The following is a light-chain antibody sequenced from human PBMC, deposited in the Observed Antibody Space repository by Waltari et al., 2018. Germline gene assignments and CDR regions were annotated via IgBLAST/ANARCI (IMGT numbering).Light chain of an antibody. J-gene: IGKJ1*01. CDR2: PAS. V-gene: IGKV1-5*03. CDR1: QNLNNW. CDR3: QQYNTYPRT. Sequence: DIQMTQSPSSLSASVGERATITCRASQNLNNWLTWYQQKPGKAPKLLIYPASTLQSGVPSRFSGSASGTEFTLTIDSLQPDDFATYYCQQYNTYPRTFGQGTKVEIK.